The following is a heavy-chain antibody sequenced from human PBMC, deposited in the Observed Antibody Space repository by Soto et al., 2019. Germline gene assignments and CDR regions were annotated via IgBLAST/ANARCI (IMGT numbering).Heavy chain of an antibody. J-gene: IGHJ5*02. CDR3: AGRSSLASLQIFGGKISYYLWFDP. CDR2: IYHRGNT. CDR1: NGSISNPSCC. D-gene: IGHD3-16*01. V-gene: IGHV4-39*01. Sequence: SETLSLTCTVSNGSISNPSCCWGWMREPPGKGLEWFGSIYHRGNTYYNPSLQGRVTIYVDTSKNQFSVKLNSVTVGDTAVYFCAGRSSLASLQIFGGKISYYLWFDPWAQGPLVTV.